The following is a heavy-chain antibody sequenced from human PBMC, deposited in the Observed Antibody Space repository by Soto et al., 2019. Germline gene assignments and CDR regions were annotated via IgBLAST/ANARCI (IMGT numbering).Heavy chain of an antibody. CDR1: GFTFSSYA. V-gene: IGHV3-64D*06. D-gene: IGHD4-17*01. CDR3: VKVSDSSTAVWGDYIFDY. Sequence: GGSLRLSXSASGFTFSSYAMHWVRQAPGKGLEYVSAISSNGGSTYYADSVKGRFTISRDNSKNTLYLQMSSLRAEDTAAYYCVKVSDSSTAVWGDYIFDYWGQGTLVTVSS. J-gene: IGHJ4*02. CDR2: ISSNGGST.